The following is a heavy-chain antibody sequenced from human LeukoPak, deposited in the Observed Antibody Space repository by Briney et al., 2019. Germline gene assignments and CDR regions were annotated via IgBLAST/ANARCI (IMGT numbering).Heavy chain of an antibody. CDR1: GGSFSVYY. J-gene: IGHJ6*03. V-gene: IGHV4-34*01. CDR2: IKHSGST. D-gene: IGHD5-18*01. Sequence: PSETLSLTCAVYGGSFSVYYWSWIRQPPGKELEWIGEIKHSGSTNYNPSLKRRVTISVDTSKNQFSLKLSSVTAADTAVYYCARGGYSYGFGGYYYYYYMDVWGKGTTVTVSS. CDR3: ARGGYSYGFGGYYYYYYMDV.